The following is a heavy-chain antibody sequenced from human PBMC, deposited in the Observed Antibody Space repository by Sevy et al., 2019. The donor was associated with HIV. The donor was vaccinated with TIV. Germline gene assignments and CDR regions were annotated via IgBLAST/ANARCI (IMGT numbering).Heavy chain of an antibody. V-gene: IGHV3-21*01. CDR2: ISSGSGYI. CDR1: EFSFSDYN. J-gene: IGHJ6*02. CDR3: ARDKTILEGRYGMDV. D-gene: IGHD3-3*01. Sequence: GGSLRLSCAASEFSFSDYNMNWVRQAPGKGLEWVSFISSGSGYIYYADSMKGRFTISRDNAKNSLYLQLNSLRAEDTAVYYCARDKTILEGRYGMDVWGQGTTVTVSS.